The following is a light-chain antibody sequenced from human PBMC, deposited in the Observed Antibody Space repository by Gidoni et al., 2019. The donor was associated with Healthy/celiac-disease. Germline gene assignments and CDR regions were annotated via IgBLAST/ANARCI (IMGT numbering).Light chain of an antibody. J-gene: IGKJ4*01. CDR1: QGISSY. CDR3: QQLNSYPLT. Sequence: IQLTQSPPSLSAPVGDSVTTTRRASQGISSYLAWYQQKRGKAPKLLIYAASTLQRGVPSRFSGSGSGTDFTLTISSLQPEDVATYYCQQLNSYPLTFGGGTKVEIK. CDR2: AAS. V-gene: IGKV1-9*01.